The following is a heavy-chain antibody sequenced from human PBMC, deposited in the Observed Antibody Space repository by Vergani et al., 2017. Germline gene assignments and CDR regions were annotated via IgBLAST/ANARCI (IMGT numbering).Heavy chain of an antibody. J-gene: IGHJ3*02. Sequence: QVHLVQSGAEVKKPGASVKASCKAFDYTFTSYGFSWVRQAPGQGLDWMGWISAYNGDTKYAQNLQDRATMTTDTSTSPAYMELRDLRSDDTAVYYCAQAPGDLWSSLWFAFDSWGQGTMVTVSS. CDR1: DYTFTSYG. CDR2: ISAYNGDT. CDR3: AQAPGDLWSSLWFAFDS. V-gene: IGHV1-18*01. D-gene: IGHD3-10*01.